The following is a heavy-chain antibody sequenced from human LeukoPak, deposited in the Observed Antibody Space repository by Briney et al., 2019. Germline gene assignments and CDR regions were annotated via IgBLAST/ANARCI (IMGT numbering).Heavy chain of an antibody. CDR1: GGSISSGGYS. Sequence: SQTLSLTCTVSGGSISSGGYSWSWIRQPPGKDLEWIGYIYHSGNTYYNSSLKSRVTISVDRSKNHFSLKLTSVTAADTAVYYCARGGDSSGFYYYFDYWGQGTLVTDSS. D-gene: IGHD3-22*01. J-gene: IGHJ4*02. CDR2: IYHSGNT. CDR3: ARGGDSSGFYYYFDY. V-gene: IGHV4-30-2*01.